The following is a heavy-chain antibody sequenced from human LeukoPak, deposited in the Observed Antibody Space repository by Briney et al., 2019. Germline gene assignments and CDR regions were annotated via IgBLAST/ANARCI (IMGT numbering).Heavy chain of an antibody. CDR2: VFWNGVDK. V-gene: IGHV3-9*01. J-gene: IGHJ6*02. CDR1: GFIVNDHA. CDR3: SKDISAGVLDV. Sequence: GGSLRLSCVASGFIVNDHAMHWVRQTPGKGLEWVAGVFWNGVDKGYADSVKSRFTIFRDNAKNSMYLQMNSLRIEDTALYYCSKDISAGVLDVWGPGTPVTVSS. D-gene: IGHD3-16*01.